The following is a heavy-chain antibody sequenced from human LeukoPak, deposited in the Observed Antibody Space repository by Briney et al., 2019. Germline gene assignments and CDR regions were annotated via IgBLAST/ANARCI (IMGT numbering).Heavy chain of an antibody. CDR2: INAGGGST. Sequence: GGSLRLSCATSGFTFSSYAISWVRQAPGKGLEWVSAINAGGGSTYYADSVKGRFTISRDNSKNTLYLQMNSLRAEDTAVYYCAKTKLGYCSGGSCYSRHYRLDYWGQGTLVTVSS. D-gene: IGHD2-15*01. CDR1: GFTFSSYA. J-gene: IGHJ4*02. V-gene: IGHV3-23*01. CDR3: AKTKLGYCSGGSCYSRHYRLDY.